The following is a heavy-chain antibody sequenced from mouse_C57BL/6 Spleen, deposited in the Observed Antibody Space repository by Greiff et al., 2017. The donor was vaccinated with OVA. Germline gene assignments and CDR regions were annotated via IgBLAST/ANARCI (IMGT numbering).Heavy chain of an antibody. Sequence: VKLMESGGGLVKPGGSLKLSCAASGFTFSDSGMHWVRQAPEKGLEWVAYISSGSSTIYYADTVKGRFTISRDNAKNTLFLQMTSLRSEDTAMYYCARRLGQGVDYWGQGTTLTVSS. V-gene: IGHV5-17*01. D-gene: IGHD4-1*01. CDR3: ARRLGQGVDY. CDR1: GFTFSDSG. J-gene: IGHJ2*01. CDR2: ISSGSSTI.